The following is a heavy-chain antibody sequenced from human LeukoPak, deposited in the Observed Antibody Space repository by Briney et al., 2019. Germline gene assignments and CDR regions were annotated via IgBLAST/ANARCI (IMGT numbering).Heavy chain of an antibody. CDR2: ISPNSGGT. D-gene: IGHD6-13*01. V-gene: IGHV1-2*02. CDR1: GYTFTGYY. CDR3: ARGSSWTEEYYYYYMDV. J-gene: IGHJ6*03. Sequence: ASVKVSCKASGYTFTGYYMHWVRQAPGQGLEWMGWISPNSGGTNYAQKFQGRVTMTRGTSISTAYMELSRLRSDDTAVYYCARGSSWTEEYYYYYMDVWGKGTTVTVSS.